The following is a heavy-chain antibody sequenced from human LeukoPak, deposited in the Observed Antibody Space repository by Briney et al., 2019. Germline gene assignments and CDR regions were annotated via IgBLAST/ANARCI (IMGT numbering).Heavy chain of an antibody. V-gene: IGHV3-20*04. CDR3: AREQGGDYGDYADAFDI. CDR2: INWNGGST. D-gene: IGHD4-17*01. Sequence: GASLRLSCAASGFTFDDYGMSWVRQAPGKGLEWDSGINWNGGSTGYADSVNGRFTISRDNAKNSLYLQMNSLRAEDTAVYYCAREQGGDYGDYADAFDIWGQGTMVTVSS. CDR1: GFTFDDYG. J-gene: IGHJ3*02.